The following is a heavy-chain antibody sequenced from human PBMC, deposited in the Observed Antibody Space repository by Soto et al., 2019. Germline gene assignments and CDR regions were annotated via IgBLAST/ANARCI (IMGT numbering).Heavy chain of an antibody. J-gene: IGHJ4*02. CDR2: TYYRSKWYR. CDR1: GDIVSNNRAA. CDR3: ERDRGVGSTLFDY. Sequence: QVQLQQSGPGLVKPSQTLSLTCAISGDIVSNNRAAWNWIRQSPSRGLEWLGRTYYRSKWYRDYALSVKRRITVNPDTSKNQFFLQLNSDTPEDTAGYYCERDRGVGSTLFDYWGRGTLVTVSS. D-gene: IGHD1-26*01. V-gene: IGHV6-1*01.